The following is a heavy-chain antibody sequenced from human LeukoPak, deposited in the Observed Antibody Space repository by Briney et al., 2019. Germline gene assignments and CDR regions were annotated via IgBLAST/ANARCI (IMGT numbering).Heavy chain of an antibody. CDR3: ARGRVRSSWYDY. CDR1: GGPFSGYY. J-gene: IGHJ4*02. V-gene: IGHV4-34*01. D-gene: IGHD6-13*01. CDR2: INHSGST. Sequence: SETLSLTCAVYGGPFSGYYWSWIRQPPGKGLEWIGEINHSGSTNYNPSLKSRVTISVDTSKNQFSLKLSSVTAADTAVYYCARGRVRSSWYDYWGQGTLVTVSS.